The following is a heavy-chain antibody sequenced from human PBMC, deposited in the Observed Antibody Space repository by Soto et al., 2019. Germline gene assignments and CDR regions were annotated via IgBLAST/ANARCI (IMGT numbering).Heavy chain of an antibody. CDR1: GGSVSSGSYY. V-gene: IGHV4-61*01. CDR3: ASARLAYYYYYGMDV. J-gene: IGHJ6*02. Sequence: SETLSLTCTVSGGSVSSGSYYWSWIRQPPGKGLEWIGYIYYSGSTNYNPSLKSRVTISVDTSKNQFSLKLSSVTATDTAVYYCASARLAYYYYYGMDVWGQGTTVTVSS. CDR2: IYYSGST.